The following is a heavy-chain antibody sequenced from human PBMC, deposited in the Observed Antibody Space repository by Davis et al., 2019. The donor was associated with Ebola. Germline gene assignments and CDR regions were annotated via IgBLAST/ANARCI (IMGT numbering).Heavy chain of an antibody. J-gene: IGHJ3*01. CDR3: AKDTSNVWFDV. V-gene: IGHV3-23*01. Sequence: GESLKISCAASGFTFGLSAMSWVRRAPGKGLEWVSTLGLSADTYYADSVKGRFTISRDNSKNTLHLQMNSLRVEDTAIYYCAKDTSNVWFDVWGQGTMVTVSS. CDR1: GFTFGLSA. CDR2: LGLSADT. D-gene: IGHD6-19*01.